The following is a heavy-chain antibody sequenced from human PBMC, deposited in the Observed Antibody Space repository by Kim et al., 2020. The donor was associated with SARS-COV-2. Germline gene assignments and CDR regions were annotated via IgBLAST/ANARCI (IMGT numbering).Heavy chain of an antibody. V-gene: IGHV2-70*01. D-gene: IGHD2-8*01. CDR3: ARIVLRGRSGFDAFDI. Sequence: SLKTRLTISQDTSKNQVVLTMTNMDPVDTATYYCARIVLRGRSGFDAFDIWGQGTMVTVSS. J-gene: IGHJ3*02.